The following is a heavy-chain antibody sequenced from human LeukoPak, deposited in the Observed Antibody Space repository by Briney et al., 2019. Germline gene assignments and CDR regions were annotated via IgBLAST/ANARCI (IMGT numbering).Heavy chain of an antibody. CDR3: ARDAYYYGSGSHVDY. CDR2: IYYDGNNK. Sequence: PGGSLRLSCAASGFTFSSYGMHWVRQAPGKGLEWVAVIYYDGNNKFYADSVKGRFTISRDNSKNTLYLQMNSLRAEDTAVYYCARDAYYYGSGSHVDYWGQGTLVTVSS. J-gene: IGHJ4*02. V-gene: IGHV3-33*01. CDR1: GFTFSSYG. D-gene: IGHD3-10*01.